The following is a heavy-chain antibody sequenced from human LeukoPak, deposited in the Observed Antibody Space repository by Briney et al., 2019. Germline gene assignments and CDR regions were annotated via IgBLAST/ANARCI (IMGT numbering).Heavy chain of an antibody. CDR1: GFTFSKYK. J-gene: IGHJ4*02. V-gene: IGHV3-30-3*02. D-gene: IGHD3-10*01. Sequence: SGGSLRLSCATSGFTFSKYKMHWVRQAPGKGLEWVAAISYDESKQYYADSAKGRFTTSRDNSKSALFVQMNSVRAEDSGVYYCVGDFDFWGQGALVTVSS. CDR2: ISYDESKQ. CDR3: VGDFDF.